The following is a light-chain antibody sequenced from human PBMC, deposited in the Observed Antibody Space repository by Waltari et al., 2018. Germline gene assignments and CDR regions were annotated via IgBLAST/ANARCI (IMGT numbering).Light chain of an antibody. V-gene: IGLV3-1*01. Sequence: SYELTQPPSVSVSPGQTASIPCSGDKLGDKYACWYQQKPGQSPVLVIYQDSKRPSGIFERFSGSNSANTATLTISWTQAMDEADYYCQAREVFGWGTNLTVL. CDR3: QAREV. CDR2: QDS. J-gene: IGLJ2*01. CDR1: KLGDKY.